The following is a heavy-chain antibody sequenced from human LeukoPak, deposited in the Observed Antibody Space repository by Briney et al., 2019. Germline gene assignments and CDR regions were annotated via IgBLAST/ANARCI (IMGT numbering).Heavy chain of an antibody. D-gene: IGHD5-24*01. J-gene: IGHJ3*02. CDR2: IYTSGST. CDR1: GGSISSYH. CDR3: ARLHERRAFDI. Sequence: SETLSLTCTVSGGSISSYHWSWIRRPPGKGLEWIGYIYTSGSTNYNPSLKSRVTISVDTSKNQFSLKLSSVTAADTAVYYCARLHERRAFDIRGQGTMVTVSS. V-gene: IGHV4-4*09.